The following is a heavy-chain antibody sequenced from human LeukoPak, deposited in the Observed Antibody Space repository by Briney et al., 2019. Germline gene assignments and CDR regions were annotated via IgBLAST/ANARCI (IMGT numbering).Heavy chain of an antibody. CDR1: GYTFTSYY. CDR2: INPSGGTT. D-gene: IGHD3-22*01. J-gene: IGHJ4*02. Sequence: ASVKLSCKASGYTFTSYYMYWVRQAPGQGHEWMGIINPSGGTTRYAQKFQGRVTMTRDTSTSTVYMELSSLRSEDTAMYYCARGVSCDSSKAPDYWGQGTLVTVSS. CDR3: ARGVSCDSSKAPDY. V-gene: IGHV1-46*01.